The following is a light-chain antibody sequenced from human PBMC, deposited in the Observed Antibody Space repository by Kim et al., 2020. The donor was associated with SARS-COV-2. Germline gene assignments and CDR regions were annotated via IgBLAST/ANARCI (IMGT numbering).Light chain of an antibody. CDR3: QQYYTTPWT. J-gene: IGKJ1*01. CDR2: WAS. CDR1: QSVLYSSNNKNY. Sequence: ATINSKSSQSVLYSSNNKNYLAWYQLRPGQPPKLLIYWASTRESGVPNRFSGSGSGTDFTLTISTLQAEDVAVYYCQQYYTTPWTFGQGTKVDIK. V-gene: IGKV4-1*01.